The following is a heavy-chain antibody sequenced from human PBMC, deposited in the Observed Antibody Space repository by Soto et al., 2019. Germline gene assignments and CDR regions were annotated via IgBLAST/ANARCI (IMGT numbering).Heavy chain of an antibody. CDR3: ARDRRAARPGAYNWSDR. J-gene: IGHJ5*02. CDR2: ISSSSSYT. Sequence: WGPLRLSCAASGFTFRDYCVSWIRQAPGKGLEWVSYISSSSSYTNYADSVKGRFTISRDNAKNSLYLQMSSLRAEDTAVYYCARDRRAARPGAYNWSDRWGQGTLVTVSS. D-gene: IGHD6-6*01. CDR1: GFTFRDYC. V-gene: IGHV3-11*06.